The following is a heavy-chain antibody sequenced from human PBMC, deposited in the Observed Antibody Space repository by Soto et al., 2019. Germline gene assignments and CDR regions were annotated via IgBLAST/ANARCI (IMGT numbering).Heavy chain of an antibody. J-gene: IGHJ6*02. CDR2: IYYSGST. CDR1: GGSISSYY. D-gene: IGHD1-26*01. CDR3: ARDLSGSYSLGYYYYGMDV. V-gene: IGHV4-59*01. Sequence: SETLSLTCTVSGGSISSYYWSWIRQPPGKGLEWIGYIYYSGSTNYNPSLKSRVTISVDTSKNQFSLKLSSVTAADTAVYYCARDLSGSYSLGYYYYGMDVWGQGTTVTVSS.